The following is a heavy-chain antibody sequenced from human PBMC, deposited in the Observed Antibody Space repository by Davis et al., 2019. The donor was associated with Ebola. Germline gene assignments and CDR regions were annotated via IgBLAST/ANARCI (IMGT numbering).Heavy chain of an antibody. CDR1: GGSFSGYY. J-gene: IGHJ4*02. CDR3: ARWRKRKTGIPGFDC. D-gene: IGHD3-10*01. CDR2: INHSGST. V-gene: IGHV4-34*01. Sequence: SETLSLTCAVYGGSFSGYYWSWIRQPPGKGLEWIGEINHSGSTNYNPSLKSRVTISVDTSKNQFSLNLTSVTAAETAVYYCARWRKRKTGIPGFDCWGQGTQLTVSS.